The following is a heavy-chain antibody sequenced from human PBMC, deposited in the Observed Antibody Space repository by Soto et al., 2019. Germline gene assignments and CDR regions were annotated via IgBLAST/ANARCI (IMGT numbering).Heavy chain of an antibody. D-gene: IGHD3-16*02. CDR1: GGSVIGYC. CDR2: INHSGST. CDR3: VRYGVTTFGGVIVTAFDI. V-gene: IGHV4-34*01. Sequence: SQTMSLTGAVYGGSVIGYCCSWIRQPPGKGLEWIGEINHSGSTNYNPSLKSRVTISVDTSKYQFSLKQSSVTAADTAVYSCVRYGVTTFGGVIVTAFDIWGQGTMVTVS. J-gene: IGHJ3*02.